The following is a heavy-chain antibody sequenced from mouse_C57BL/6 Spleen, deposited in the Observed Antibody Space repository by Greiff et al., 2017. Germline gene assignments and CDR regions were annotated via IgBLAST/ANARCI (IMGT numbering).Heavy chain of an antibody. V-gene: IGHV5-4*01. CDR1: GFTFSSYA. CDR2: LSDGGSYT. J-gene: IGHJ2*01. CDR3: ARDRERGITDY. D-gene: IGHD1-1*01. Sequence: EVMLVESGGGLVKPGGSLKLSCAASGFTFSSYAMSWVRQTPEKRLEWVATLSDGGSYTYYPDNVKGRFTISRDNAKNNLYLQMSHLKSEDTAMYYCARDRERGITDYWGQGTTLTVSS.